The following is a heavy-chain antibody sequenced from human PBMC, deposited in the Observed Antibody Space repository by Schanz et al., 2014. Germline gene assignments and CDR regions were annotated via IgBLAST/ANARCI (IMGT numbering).Heavy chain of an antibody. CDR1: GFILSDHF. J-gene: IGHJ3*01. CDR3: TRDRGALINHNDALDL. Sequence: VHLVESGGALVQPGGSLRLSCVVSGFILSDHFVDWVRQAPGQGLEKVAVTSTDGTKTYYAASVRGRFTISRDNSKNTVYLQMNSLRSEDTAVYYCTRDRGALINHNDALDLWGQGTMVSVSS. D-gene: IGHD3-16*01. CDR2: TSTDGTKT. V-gene: IGHV3-30*04.